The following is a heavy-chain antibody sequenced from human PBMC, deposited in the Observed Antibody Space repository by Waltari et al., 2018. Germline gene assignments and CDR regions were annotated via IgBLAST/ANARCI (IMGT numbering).Heavy chain of an antibody. V-gene: IGHV3-30*01. J-gene: IGHJ4*02. CDR1: GFTFSTYT. Sequence: QVQLVESGGGVVQPGRSLRLPCAASGFTFSTYTMHWVRQAPGKELEWVALILYDGSNTYYADSVKGRFTISRDNSKNTLYLQMNSLRPDDRAVYYCTRGSTTAARCMDSWGQGTLVTVSS. CDR3: TRGSTTAARCMDS. D-gene: IGHD6-6*01. CDR2: ILYDGSNT.